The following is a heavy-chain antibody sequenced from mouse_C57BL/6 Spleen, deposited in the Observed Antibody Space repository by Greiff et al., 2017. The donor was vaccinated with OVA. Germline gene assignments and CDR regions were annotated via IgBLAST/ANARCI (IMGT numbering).Heavy chain of an antibody. J-gene: IGHJ4*01. CDR2: IYPGDGDT. Sequence: QVQLKQSGPELVKPGASVKISCKASGYAFSSSWMNWVKQRPGKGLEWIGRIYPGDGDTNYNGKFKGKATLTADKSSSTAYMQLSSLTSEDSAVYFCARGEERHYAMDYWGQGTSVTVSS. CDR1: GYAFSSSW. V-gene: IGHV1-82*01. CDR3: ARGEERHYAMDY.